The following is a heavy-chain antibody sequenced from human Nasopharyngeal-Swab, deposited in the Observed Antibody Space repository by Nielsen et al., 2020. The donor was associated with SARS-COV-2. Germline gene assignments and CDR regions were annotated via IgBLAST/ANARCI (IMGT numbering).Heavy chain of an antibody. D-gene: IGHD2-2*01. Sequence: GEYLKISCAASGFTFSSYSMNWVRQAPGKGLEWVSSISSSSSYIYYADPVKCRFTISRDNAKNSLYLQMNSLRAEDTAVYYCARGKAGYCSSTSCYLYFDYWGQGTLVTVSS. CDR1: GFTFSSYS. V-gene: IGHV3-21*01. CDR3: ARGKAGYCSSTSCYLYFDY. CDR2: ISSSSSYI. J-gene: IGHJ4*02.